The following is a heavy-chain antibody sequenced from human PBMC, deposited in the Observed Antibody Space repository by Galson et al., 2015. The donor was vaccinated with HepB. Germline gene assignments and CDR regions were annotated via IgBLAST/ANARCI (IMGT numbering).Heavy chain of an antibody. CDR2: IKSKASGETT. J-gene: IGHJ4*02. CDR1: GLNFRGAW. D-gene: IGHD3-22*01. V-gene: IGHV3-15*01. CDR3: TTWDSGY. Sequence: SLRLSCAASGLNFRGAWMSWVRQAPGKGLEWVGRIKSKASGETTDYAAPVKGRFTISRDDSENILNLQMSSLRIEDTAVYYCTTWDSGYWGQGTLVTVSS.